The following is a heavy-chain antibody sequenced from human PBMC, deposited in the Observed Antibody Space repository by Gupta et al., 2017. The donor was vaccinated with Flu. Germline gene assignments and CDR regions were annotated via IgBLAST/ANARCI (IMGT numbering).Heavy chain of an antibody. Sequence: MAWVRQAPGKGLEWVSTINNSGGTIYYADSVKGRFTISRDNSKSTLSLQMSYLRAEDTAIYYCAKRIEYSGSPRSYAFDIWGQGTIVTVSS. J-gene: IGHJ3*02. D-gene: IGHD1-26*01. V-gene: IGHV3-23*01. CDR2: INNSGGTI. CDR3: AKRIEYSGSPRSYAFDI.